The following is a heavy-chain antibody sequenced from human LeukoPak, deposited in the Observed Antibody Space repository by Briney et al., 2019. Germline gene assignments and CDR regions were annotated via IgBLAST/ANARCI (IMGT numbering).Heavy chain of an antibody. CDR2: IKGDGSST. CDR1: GFTLSSYW. CDR3: AREFTVGPTQTDAFDV. V-gene: IGHV3-74*01. J-gene: IGHJ3*01. Sequence: PGGSLRLSCAASGFTLSSYWMHWVRQVPGKGPLWVSRIKGDGSSTSYADSVKGRFTISRDNAKNTLYLQMNGLRVEDTAIYYCAREFTVGPTQTDAFDVWGQGTMVTVSS. D-gene: IGHD1-26*01.